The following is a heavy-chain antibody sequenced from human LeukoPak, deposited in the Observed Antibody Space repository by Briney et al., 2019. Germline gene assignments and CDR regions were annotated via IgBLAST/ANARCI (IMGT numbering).Heavy chain of an antibody. CDR3: AREGSLDGSGSYPYRLFDY. V-gene: IGHV1-69*13. CDR1: GGTFSSYA. CDR2: IIPILGTA. J-gene: IGHJ4*02. D-gene: IGHD3-10*01. Sequence: SVKVSCKASGGTFSSYAISWVRQAPGQGLEWMGGIIPILGTANYAQKFQGRVTITADESTSTAYMELSSLRSEDTAVYYCAREGSLDGSGSYPYRLFDYWGQGTLVTVSS.